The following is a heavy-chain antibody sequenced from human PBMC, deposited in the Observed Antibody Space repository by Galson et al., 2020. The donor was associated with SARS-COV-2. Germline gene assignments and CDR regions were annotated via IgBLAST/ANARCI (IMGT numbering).Heavy chain of an antibody. Sequence: SQTLSLTCTVSGGSISSSSYYWGWIRQPPGKGLEWIGSIYYSGSTYYNPSLKSRVTISVDTSKNQFSLKLSSVTAADTAVYYCARADHSGYDYFDYWGQGTLVTVSS. J-gene: IGHJ4*02. V-gene: IGHV4-39*07. CDR3: ARADHSGYDYFDY. D-gene: IGHD5-12*01. CDR1: GGSISSSSYY. CDR2: IYYSGST.